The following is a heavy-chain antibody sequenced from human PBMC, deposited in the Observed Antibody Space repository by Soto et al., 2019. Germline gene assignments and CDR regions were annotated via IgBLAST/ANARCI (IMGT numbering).Heavy chain of an antibody. CDR2: MSGRGGST. CDR3: ARGGFIGTPPDY. CDR1: GFSFSDSA. D-gene: IGHD1-7*01. V-gene: IGHV3-23*01. Sequence: PGGSLRLSCVVSGFSFSDSAMSWVRQAPGKGLQWVSSMSGRGGSTFYADSVKGRFTISRDSSLNTLYLQLSSLKASDTARYFCARGGFIGTPPDYWGQGTRVTVSS. J-gene: IGHJ4*02.